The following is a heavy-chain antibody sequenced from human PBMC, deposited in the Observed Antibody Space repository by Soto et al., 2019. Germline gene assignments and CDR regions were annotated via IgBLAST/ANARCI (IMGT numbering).Heavy chain of an antibody. J-gene: IGHJ3*02. V-gene: IGHV3-23*01. CDR3: AKAELGMDAFDI. CDR2: ISGLGNRV. CDR1: GFTFNKHA. D-gene: IGHD7-27*01. Sequence: EAQLLESGGDLVQPGGSLRLSCEASGFTFNKHAINWVRQSPGKGLEWGSSISGLGNRVYYADSVKGRFTISRDNSKNTSYLQMSSLRAEDTAIFYCAKAELGMDAFDIWGPGTSVTVSS.